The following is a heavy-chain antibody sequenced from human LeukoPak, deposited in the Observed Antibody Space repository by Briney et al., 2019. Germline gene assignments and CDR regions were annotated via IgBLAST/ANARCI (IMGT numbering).Heavy chain of an antibody. CDR2: ISSSSSYI. V-gene: IGHV3-21*01. CDR1: GFTFSSYS. D-gene: IGHD6-13*01. Sequence: GGSLRLSCAASGFTFSSYSMNWVRQAPGKGLEWVSSISSSSSYIYYADSVKGRFTISRDNAKNSLYLLMNSLRAEDTAVYYCARQWQLADLLDYWGQGTLVTVSS. CDR3: ARQWQLADLLDY. J-gene: IGHJ4*02.